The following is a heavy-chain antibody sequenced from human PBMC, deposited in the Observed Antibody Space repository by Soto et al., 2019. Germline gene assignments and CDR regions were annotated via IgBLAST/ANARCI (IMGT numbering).Heavy chain of an antibody. CDR2: IYYSGGT. D-gene: IGHD1-20*01. J-gene: IGHJ6*03. CDR3: ARTPGIPINIPVAEIHYYYYYMDV. CDR1: GGSISSYY. V-gene: IGHV4-59*08. Sequence: QVQLQESGPGLVKPSETLSLTCTVSGGSISSYYWSWIRQPPGKGLEWIGYIYYSGGTNYNPSLKSRVTISVDTSKNQFSLKLSSVTAADTAVYYCARTPGIPINIPVAEIHYYYYYMDVWGKGTTVTVSS.